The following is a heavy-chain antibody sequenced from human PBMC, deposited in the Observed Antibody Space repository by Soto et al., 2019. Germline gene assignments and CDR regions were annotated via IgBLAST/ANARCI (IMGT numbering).Heavy chain of an antibody. CDR3: ARRGGDGGPYYFDY. D-gene: IGHD3-16*01. J-gene: IGHJ4*02. V-gene: IGHV4-59*01. CDR2: IYYSGST. Sequence: SETLSLTCTVSGGSISSYYWSWIRQPPGKGLEWIGYIYYSGSTNYNPSLKSRVTISVDTSKNQFSLKLSSVTGADTAVYYGARRGGDGGPYYFDYWGQGTLVTVSS. CDR1: GGSISSYY.